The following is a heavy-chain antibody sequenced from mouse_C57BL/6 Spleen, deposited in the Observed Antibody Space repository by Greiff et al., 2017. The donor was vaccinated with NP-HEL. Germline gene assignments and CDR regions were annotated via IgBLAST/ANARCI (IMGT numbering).Heavy chain of an antibody. V-gene: IGHV1-52*01. CDR2: IDPSDSET. CDR1: GYTFTSYW. CDR3: ARWGTTAYYYAMDY. D-gene: IGHD1-2*01. J-gene: IGHJ4*01. Sequence: QVHVKQPGAELVRPGSSVKLSCKASGYTFTSYWMHWVKQRPIQGLEWIGNIDPSDSETHYNQKFKDKATLTVDKSSSTAYMQLSSLTSEDSAVYYCARWGTTAYYYAMDYWGQGTSVTVSS.